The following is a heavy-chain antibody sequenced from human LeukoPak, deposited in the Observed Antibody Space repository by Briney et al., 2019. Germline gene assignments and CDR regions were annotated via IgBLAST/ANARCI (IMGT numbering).Heavy chain of an antibody. CDR3: TTRRQDGW. CDR1: GFTFSDAW. CDR2: IKSKSDGGTI. Sequence: GSLRLSCVGSGFTFSDAWMSWVRQAPGKGLEWVGRIKSKSDGGTIDYAAPVKGRFTISRDDSRNTLYLQMNSLKTEDTAVYYCTTRRQDGWWGQGTLVTVS. D-gene: IGHD2-15*01. J-gene: IGHJ4*02. V-gene: IGHV3-15*01.